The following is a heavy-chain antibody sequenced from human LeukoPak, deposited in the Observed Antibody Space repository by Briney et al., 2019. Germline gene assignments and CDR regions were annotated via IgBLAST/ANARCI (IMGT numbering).Heavy chain of an antibody. CDR1: GFTFSSYS. D-gene: IGHD1-26*01. Sequence: PGGSLRLSCAASGFTFSSYSMNWVRQAPGKGLEWVSYISSSSSTIYYADSVKGRFTISRDNAKNSLYLQMNSLRAEDTAVYYCARGAVGATDYWGQGTLVTVSS. V-gene: IGHV3-48*01. J-gene: IGHJ4*02. CDR3: ARGAVGATDY. CDR2: ISSSSSTI.